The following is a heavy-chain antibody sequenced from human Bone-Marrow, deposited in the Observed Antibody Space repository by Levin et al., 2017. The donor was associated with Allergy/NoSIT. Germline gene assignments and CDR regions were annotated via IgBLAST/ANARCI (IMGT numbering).Heavy chain of an antibody. CDR3: AKVADSFDSSGYSDH. V-gene: IGHV3-30*18. D-gene: IGHD3-22*01. CDR1: GFSFSNYG. Sequence: GGSLRLSCAASGFSFSNYGIHWVRQAPGKGLEWVSTISYHGSDKYYADAVKGRFSISRDNSKNTVFLQMNSLRVEDTALYYCAKVADSFDSSGYSDHWGQGTLVTVSS. CDR2: ISYHGSDK. J-gene: IGHJ5*02.